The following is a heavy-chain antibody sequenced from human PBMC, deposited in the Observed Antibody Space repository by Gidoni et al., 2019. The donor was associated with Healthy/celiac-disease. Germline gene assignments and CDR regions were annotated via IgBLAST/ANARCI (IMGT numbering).Heavy chain of an antibody. V-gene: IGHV3-7*01. CDR3: ARGRYDFWSGTIPYGMDV. Sequence: LVQPGGSLRLSCAASGFTFSSYWMSWVRQAPGKGLEWVANIKQDGSEKYYVDSVKGRFTISRDNAKNSLYLQMNSLRAEDTAVYYCARGRYDFWSGTIPYGMDVWGQGTTVTVSS. D-gene: IGHD3-3*01. CDR1: GFTFSSYW. J-gene: IGHJ6*02. CDR2: IKQDGSEK.